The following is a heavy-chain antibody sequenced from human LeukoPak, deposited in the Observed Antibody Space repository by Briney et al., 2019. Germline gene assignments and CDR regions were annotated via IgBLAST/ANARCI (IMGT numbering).Heavy chain of an antibody. J-gene: IGHJ3*02. CDR2: ISSSSSYI. CDR3: AKVAGLLWFGESLNAFDI. D-gene: IGHD3-10*01. Sequence: PGGSLRLSCAASGFTFSSDSMNWVRQAPGKGLEWVSSISSSSSYIYYADSVKGRFTISRDNAKNSLYLQMNSLRAEDTAVYYCAKVAGLLWFGESLNAFDIWGQGTMVTVSS. V-gene: IGHV3-21*01. CDR1: GFTFSSDS.